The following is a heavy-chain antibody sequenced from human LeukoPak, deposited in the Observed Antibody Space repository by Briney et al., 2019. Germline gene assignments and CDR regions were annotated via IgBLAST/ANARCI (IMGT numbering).Heavy chain of an antibody. CDR3: ARHVTISGPYDASDI. Sequence: SETLSLTCTVSGDSISSYYWSWIRQPPGKGLEWIGYIYYSGGTDYNPSLKSRVTISVDTSKNQFSLKLRSVTTADTAVYYCARHVTISGPYDASDIWGQGTMVTVSP. J-gene: IGHJ3*02. CDR1: GDSISSYY. D-gene: IGHD5-24*01. CDR2: IYYSGGT. V-gene: IGHV4-59*08.